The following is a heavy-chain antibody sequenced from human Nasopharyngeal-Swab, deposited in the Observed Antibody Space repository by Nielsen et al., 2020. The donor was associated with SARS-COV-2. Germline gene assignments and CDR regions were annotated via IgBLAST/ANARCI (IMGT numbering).Heavy chain of an antibody. CDR2: FDPEDGET. V-gene: IGHV1-24*01. Sequence: LKVSCKVSGYTLTELSMHWVRQAPGKGLEWVGGFDPEDGETIYAQKFQGRVTMTEDTSTDTAYMELSSLTSEDTAVYYCTTVAGSYGRFDYWGQGTLVTVSS. D-gene: IGHD1-26*01. J-gene: IGHJ4*02. CDR3: TTVAGSYGRFDY. CDR1: GYTLTELS.